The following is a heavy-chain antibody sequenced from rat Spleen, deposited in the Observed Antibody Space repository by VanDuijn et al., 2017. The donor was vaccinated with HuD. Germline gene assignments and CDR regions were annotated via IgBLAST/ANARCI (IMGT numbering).Heavy chain of an antibody. CDR3: ARWKYTTDWFAY. CDR2: ISSGGNT. CDR1: GFPLTNFG. Sequence: QVQLKESGPDLLQPAQTLSLTCTVSGFPLTNFGFSWVRQPPGKGLEWIAGISSGGNTYHNSVLRSRLSSSRDTSKSQVFLKMDSLQTEDTAMYFCARWKYTTDWFAYWGHGTLVTVSS. J-gene: IGHJ3*01. D-gene: IGHD1-6*01. V-gene: IGHV2S8*01.